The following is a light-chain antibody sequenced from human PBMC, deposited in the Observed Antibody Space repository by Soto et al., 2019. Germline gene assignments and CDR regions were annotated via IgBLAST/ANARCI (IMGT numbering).Light chain of an antibody. CDR3: QQYGDWPLT. CDR2: ATS. Sequence: EIVVTQSPATLSVSPGERATLSCRASQSVGNNFAWYQQKPGQAPRLLIFATSTRATGVPARFSGSGSGTEFTPTSSILQYDDFAFYYCQQYGDWPLTFGEGAKVEIE. J-gene: IGKJ4*01. V-gene: IGKV3-15*01. CDR1: QSVGNN.